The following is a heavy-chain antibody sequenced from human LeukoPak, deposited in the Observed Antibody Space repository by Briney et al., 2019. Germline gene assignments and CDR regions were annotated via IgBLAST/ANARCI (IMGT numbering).Heavy chain of an antibody. Sequence: SETLSLTCTVSGGSIINYYCSWIRQPPGKGLECIGYIYYSGSTNYNPSLKSGVTISVETSKNHFSLKLGSVTAADSAVYYCARWAGTGDFDYWGQGTLVTVSS. D-gene: IGHD3-10*01. V-gene: IGHV4-59*01. J-gene: IGHJ4*02. CDR2: IYYSGST. CDR3: ARWAGTGDFDY. CDR1: GGSIINYY.